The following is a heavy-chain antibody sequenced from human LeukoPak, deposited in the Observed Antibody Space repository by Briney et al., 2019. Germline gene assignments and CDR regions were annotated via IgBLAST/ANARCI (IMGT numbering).Heavy chain of an antibody. CDR1: GGSFSGYY. D-gene: IGHD1-1*01. V-gene: IGHV4-34*01. J-gene: IGHJ4*02. Sequence: SETLSLTCAVYGGSFSGYYWSWIRQPPGKGLEWIGEINHSGSTNYNPSLKSRVTISVDTSKNQFSLKLSSVTAADTAVYYCARGLGNFPPGGYWGQGTLVTVSS. CDR3: ARGLGNFPPGGY. CDR2: INHSGST.